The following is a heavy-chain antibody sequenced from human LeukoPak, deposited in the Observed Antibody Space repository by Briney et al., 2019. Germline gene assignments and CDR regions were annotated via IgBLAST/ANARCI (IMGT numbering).Heavy chain of an antibody. J-gene: IGHJ3*02. V-gene: IGHV3-48*04. CDR3: ARDHHYGGNSGAFDI. D-gene: IGHD4-23*01. Sequence: GGSLRLSCAASGFTFSSYSMNWVRQAPGKGLEWVSYISSSSSTIYYADSVKGRFTISRDNAKNSLYLQMNSLRAEDTAVYYCARDHHYGGNSGAFDIWGQGTMVTVSS. CDR1: GFTFSSYS. CDR2: ISSSSSTI.